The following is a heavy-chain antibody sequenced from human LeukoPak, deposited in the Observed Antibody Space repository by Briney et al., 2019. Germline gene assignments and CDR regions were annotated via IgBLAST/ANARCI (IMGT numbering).Heavy chain of an antibody. J-gene: IGHJ4*02. CDR1: GGSFSGYY. Sequence: PSETLSLTCAVYGGSFSGYYWSWIRQPPGKGLEWIGEINHSGSTNYNPSLKSRVTISVDTSKNQFSLKLSSVIAADTAVYYCARVRWDCSSTSCRDYWGQGTLVTASS. D-gene: IGHD2-2*01. CDR3: ARVRWDCSSTSCRDY. CDR2: INHSGST. V-gene: IGHV4-34*01.